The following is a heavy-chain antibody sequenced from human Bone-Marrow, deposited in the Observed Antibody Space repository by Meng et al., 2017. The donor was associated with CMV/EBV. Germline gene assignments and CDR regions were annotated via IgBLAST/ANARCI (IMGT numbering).Heavy chain of an antibody. CDR3: ARGATRFLEWLLSMGDAFDI. J-gene: IGHJ3*02. CDR2: MNPNSGNT. V-gene: IGHV1-8*01. CDR1: GYTFTSYD. D-gene: IGHD3-3*01. Sequence: ASVKVSCKASGYTFTSYDINWVRQATGQGLEWMGWMNPNSGNTGYAQKFQGRITMTRNTSISTAYMELSSLRSEDTAVYYCARGATRFLEWLLSMGDAFDIWGQGTMVTFSS.